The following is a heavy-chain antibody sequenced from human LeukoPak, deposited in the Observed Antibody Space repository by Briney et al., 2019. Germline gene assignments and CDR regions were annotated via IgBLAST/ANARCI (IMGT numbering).Heavy chain of an antibody. CDR2: IYYSGST. D-gene: IGHD3-10*01. CDR3: ARHLYYGSGGDY. J-gene: IGHJ4*02. Sequence: PSETLSLTCTVSGGSISSSSYYWGWLRQPPGKGLEWIGSIYYSGSTYYNPSLKSRVTISVDTSKNQFSLKLSSVTAADTAVYYCARHLYYGSGGDYWGQGTLVTVSS. CDR1: GGSISSSSYY. V-gene: IGHV4-39*01.